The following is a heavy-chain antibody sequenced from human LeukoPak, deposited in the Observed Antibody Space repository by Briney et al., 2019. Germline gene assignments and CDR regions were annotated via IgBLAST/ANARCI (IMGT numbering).Heavy chain of an antibody. J-gene: IGHJ4*02. Sequence: GASVKVSCKASRYTFTGYYMHWVRQAPGQGLEWMGWINPNSGGTNYAQKFQGRVTMTRYTSISTAYMELSRLRSDDTAVYYCARDSVWYDILTGYQYYFDYWGQGTLVTVSS. D-gene: IGHD3-9*01. CDR3: ARDSVWYDILTGYQYYFDY. CDR2: INPNSGGT. CDR1: RYTFTGYY. V-gene: IGHV1-2*02.